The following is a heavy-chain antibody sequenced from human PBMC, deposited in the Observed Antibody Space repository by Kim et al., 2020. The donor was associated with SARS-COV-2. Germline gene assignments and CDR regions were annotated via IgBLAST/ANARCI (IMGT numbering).Heavy chain of an antibody. D-gene: IGHD3-22*01. Sequence: GESLKISCKGSGYSFTSYWISWVRQMPGKGLEWMGRIDPSDSYTNYSPSFQGHVTISADKSISTAYLQWSSLKASDTAMYYCASPYYYDSSGYDDAFDIWGQGTMVTVSS. CDR1: GYSFTSYW. CDR2: IDPSDSYT. J-gene: IGHJ3*02. V-gene: IGHV5-10-1*01. CDR3: ASPYYYDSSGYDDAFDI.